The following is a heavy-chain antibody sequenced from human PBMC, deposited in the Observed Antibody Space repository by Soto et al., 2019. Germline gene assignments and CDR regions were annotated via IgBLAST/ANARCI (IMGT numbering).Heavy chain of an antibody. CDR3: ARGSEVGALLYYFDY. Sequence: SETLSLTCTVSGGSISSYYWSWIRQPPGKGLEWIGYIYYSGSTNYNPSLKSRVTISVDTSKNQFSLKLSSVTAADTAVYYCARGSEVGALLYYFDYWGQGTLVTVSS. CDR2: IYYSGST. V-gene: IGHV4-59*01. CDR1: GGSISSYY. D-gene: IGHD1-26*01. J-gene: IGHJ4*02.